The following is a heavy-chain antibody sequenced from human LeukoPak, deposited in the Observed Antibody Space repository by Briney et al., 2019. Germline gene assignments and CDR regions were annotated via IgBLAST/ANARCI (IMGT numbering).Heavy chain of an antibody. CDR2: INQDGSKE. V-gene: IGHV3-7*01. CDR1: GFVFSNYW. D-gene: IGHD5-12*01. J-gene: IGHJ4*02. Sequence: GGSLRLSCTASGFVFSNYWMTWVRQAPGKGLEWVAQINQDGSKEYYIDSVKARFSISRDNARNSLSLQMNSLRAEDTAVYYCVRDGGVSGYDLLDYWGQGTLVTVSP. CDR3: VRDGGVSGYDLLDY.